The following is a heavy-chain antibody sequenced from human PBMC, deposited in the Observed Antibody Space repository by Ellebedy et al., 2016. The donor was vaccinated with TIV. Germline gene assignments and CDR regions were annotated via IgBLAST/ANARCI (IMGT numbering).Heavy chain of an antibody. CDR2: TYYRSKWYN. CDR1: GDSVSSNSAA. Sequence: LRLSXAISGDSVSSNSAAWNWIRQSPSRGLEWLGRTYYRSKWYNDYAVSVKSRITINPDTSKNQFSLQLNSVTPEDTAVYYCVRSIAVAGPYYFDYWGQGTLVTVSS. J-gene: IGHJ4*02. V-gene: IGHV6-1*01. D-gene: IGHD6-19*01. CDR3: VRSIAVAGPYYFDY.